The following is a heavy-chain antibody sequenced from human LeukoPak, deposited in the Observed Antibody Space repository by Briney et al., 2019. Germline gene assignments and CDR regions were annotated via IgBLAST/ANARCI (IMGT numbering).Heavy chain of an antibody. CDR1: GFTFSSYA. CDR3: ARDRTSISNTGRTYYYYGMDV. V-gene: IGHV3-30-3*01. Sequence: GRSLRLSCAASGFTFSSYAMHWVRQAPGKGLEWVAAISYDGSNKYYADSVKGRFTTSRDNSKNTLYLQMNSLRAEDTAVYYCARDRTSISNTGRTYYYYGMDVWGQGTTVTVSS. D-gene: IGHD3-9*01. J-gene: IGHJ6*02. CDR2: ISYDGSNK.